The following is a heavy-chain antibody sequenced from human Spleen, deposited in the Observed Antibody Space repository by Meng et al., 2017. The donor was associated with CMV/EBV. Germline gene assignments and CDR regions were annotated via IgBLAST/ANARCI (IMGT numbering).Heavy chain of an antibody. D-gene: IGHD2-2*03. CDR3: AKDADLWMGFSDY. Sequence: GGSLRLSCAASGFTFSSYGMYWVRQAPGKGLEWLGFTRYDGSDKYYADSVKGRFTISRDNSKNTLYLQMNSLRTEDTAVYYCAKDADLWMGFSDYWGQGTLVTVSS. V-gene: IGHV3-30*02. CDR1: GFTFSSYG. CDR2: TRYDGSDK. J-gene: IGHJ4*02.